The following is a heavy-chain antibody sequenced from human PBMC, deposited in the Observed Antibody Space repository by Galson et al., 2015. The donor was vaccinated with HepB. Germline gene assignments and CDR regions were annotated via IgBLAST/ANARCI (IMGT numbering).Heavy chain of an antibody. CDR2: ISGSGGST. J-gene: IGHJ6*02. CDR1: GFTFSSYA. Sequence: SLRLSCAASGFTFSSYAMSWVRQAPGKGLEWVSAISGSGGSTYYADSVKGRFTISRDNSKNTLYLQMNSLRAEDTAVYYCAKPPTTVMGIYYYYYGMDVWGQGTTVTVSS. V-gene: IGHV3-23*01. CDR3: AKPPTTVMGIYYYYYGMDV. D-gene: IGHD4-11*01.